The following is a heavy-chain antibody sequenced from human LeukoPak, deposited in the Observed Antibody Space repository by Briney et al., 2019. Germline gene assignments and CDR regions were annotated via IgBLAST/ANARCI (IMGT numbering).Heavy chain of an antibody. D-gene: IGHD4-17*01. CDR3: ARDYGDYALDY. CDR2: IYSGGST. CDR1: GFTVNSNY. J-gene: IGHJ4*02. Sequence: GGSLRLSCAASGFTVNSNYMSWVRQAPGKGLEWVSVIYSGGSTYYADSVKGRFTISRDNSKNTLYLQMNSLRAEDTAVYYCARDYGDYALDYWGQGTLVTVSS. V-gene: IGHV3-53*01.